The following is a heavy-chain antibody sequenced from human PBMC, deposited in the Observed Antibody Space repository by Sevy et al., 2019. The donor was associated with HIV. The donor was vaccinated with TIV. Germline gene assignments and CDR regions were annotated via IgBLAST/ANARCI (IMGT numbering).Heavy chain of an antibody. D-gene: IGHD3-9*01. CDR2: MNPNSGNT. CDR1: GYTFTSYD. Sequence: ASVKVSCKASGYTFTSYDINWVRQATGQGLEWMGWMNPNSGNTGYAQKFQGRVTMTRHTSISRAYMELSSLRSEDTAVYYCAGGLYFDSDFDYWGQGTLVTVSS. J-gene: IGHJ4*02. CDR3: AGGLYFDSDFDY. V-gene: IGHV1-8*01.